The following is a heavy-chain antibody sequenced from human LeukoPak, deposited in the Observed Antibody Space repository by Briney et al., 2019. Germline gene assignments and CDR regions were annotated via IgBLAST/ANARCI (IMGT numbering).Heavy chain of an antibody. V-gene: IGHV1-69*05. CDR3: ARSKRDHYAFDI. CDR1: GGTFISYA. CDR2: IIPIFGTA. Sequence: SVKVSCKASGGTFISYAISWVRQAPGQGREWRGGIIPIFGTANYAQKFHGRVTITTDESTSTAYMELSSLRSEDTAVYYCARSKRDHYAFDIWGQGTMATVSS. D-gene: IGHD1-14*01. J-gene: IGHJ3*02.